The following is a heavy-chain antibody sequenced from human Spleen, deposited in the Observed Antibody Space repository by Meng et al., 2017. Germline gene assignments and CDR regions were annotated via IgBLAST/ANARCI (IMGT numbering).Heavy chain of an antibody. CDR3: ARDWLRGSSGLDY. CDR2: INPNSGGT. D-gene: IGHD5-12*01. Sequence: QVQLLQSGAEVKKPGASVKVSCKASGYTFTGYYMHWVRQAPGQGLEWMGRINPNSGGTNYAQKFQGRVTMTRDTSISTAYMELSRLRSDDTAVYYCARDWLRGSSGLDYWGQGTLVTVSS. J-gene: IGHJ4*02. V-gene: IGHV1-2*06. CDR1: GYTFTGYY.